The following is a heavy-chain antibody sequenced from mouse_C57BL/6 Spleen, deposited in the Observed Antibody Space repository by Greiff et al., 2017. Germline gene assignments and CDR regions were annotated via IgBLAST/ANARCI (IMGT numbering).Heavy chain of an antibody. D-gene: IGHD2-4*01. CDR1: GYSIPSGYY. V-gene: IGHV3-6*01. J-gene: IGHJ2*01. Sequence: EVQLVESGPGLVKPSQSLSLTCSVTGYSIPSGYYWNWIRQFPGNKLEWMGYISYDGSNNYNPSLKNRISITRDTSKNQFFLKLNSVTTEDTATYYCAKEEYDFFDYWGQGTTLTVSS. CDR3: AKEEYDFFDY. CDR2: ISYDGSN.